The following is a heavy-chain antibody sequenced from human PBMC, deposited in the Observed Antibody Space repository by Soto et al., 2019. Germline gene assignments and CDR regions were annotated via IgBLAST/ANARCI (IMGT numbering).Heavy chain of an antibody. Sequence: QVQLQESGPGLVKPSQTLSLTCTVSGGSISCGGYYWSWIRQHPGKGLEWIGYIYYSGSTYYNPSLKTRVTISFDTSKNQFSLKRSSVTAADTAVYYCAREGDYCSGGSCSRWFDPWGQGTLVTVSS. CDR3: AREGDYCSGGSCSRWFDP. V-gene: IGHV4-31*03. CDR2: IYYSGST. CDR1: GGSISCGGYY. J-gene: IGHJ5*02. D-gene: IGHD2-15*01.